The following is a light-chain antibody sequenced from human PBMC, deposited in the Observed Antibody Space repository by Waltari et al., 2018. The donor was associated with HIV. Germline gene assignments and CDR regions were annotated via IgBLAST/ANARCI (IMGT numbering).Light chain of an antibody. CDR1: RSNIGSNT. CDR3: AAWDDSLNGYL. Sequence: QSVLTQPPSASGTPGQRVAIPCSGSRSNIGSNTVNWYQQPPGTAPKLLIYSNNQRPSGVPDRFSGSKSGTSASLAISGLQSEDEADYYCAAWDDSLNGYLFGTGTKVTVL. V-gene: IGLV1-44*01. CDR2: SNN. J-gene: IGLJ1*01.